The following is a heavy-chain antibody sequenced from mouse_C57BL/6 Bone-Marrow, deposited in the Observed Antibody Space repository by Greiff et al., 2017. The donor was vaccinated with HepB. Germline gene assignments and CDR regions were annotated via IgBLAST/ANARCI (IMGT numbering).Heavy chain of an antibody. D-gene: IGHD3-3*01. CDR2: ISYSGST. Sequence: VQLKESGPGLAKPSQTLSLTCSVTGYSITGDYWNWVRKFPGNKLEYMGYISYSGSTYYNPSLKSRISITRDTSKNQYYLQLNSVTTADTATYYCAKGRWYFDVWGTGTTLTVSS. J-gene: IGHJ1*03. V-gene: IGHV3-8*01. CDR1: GYSITGDY. CDR3: AKGRWYFDV.